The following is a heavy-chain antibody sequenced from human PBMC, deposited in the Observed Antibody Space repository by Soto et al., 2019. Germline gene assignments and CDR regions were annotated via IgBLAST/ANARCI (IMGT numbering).Heavy chain of an antibody. Sequence: ASVKVSCKVSGYTLTELSMHWVRQAPGKGLEWMGGFDPEDGETIYAQKFQGRVTMTEDTSTDTAYIELSSLRSEDTAVYYCATDLGYNSSPGWYFDLWGRGTLVTVSS. J-gene: IGHJ2*01. CDR3: ATDLGYNSSPGWYFDL. V-gene: IGHV1-24*01. CDR2: FDPEDGET. CDR1: GYTLTELS. D-gene: IGHD6-13*01.